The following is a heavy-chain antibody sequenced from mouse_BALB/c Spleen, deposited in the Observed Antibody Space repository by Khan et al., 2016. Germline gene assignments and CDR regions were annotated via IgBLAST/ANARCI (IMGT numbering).Heavy chain of an antibody. J-gene: IGHJ2*01. D-gene: IGHD2-1*01. CDR1: GDSITRGY. Sequence: EVQLQESGHSLVKPSPTLSLTCSVTGDSITRGYWNWIRTFPGNKLEYMGYIRYSGSPYYNQSLKSRISIPRDTSKNQYYLQLNSVTTEDTATYYCASMVTTYYLDYWGQGTTLTVSS. CDR3: ASMVTTYYLDY. V-gene: IGHV3-8*02. CDR2: IRYSGSP.